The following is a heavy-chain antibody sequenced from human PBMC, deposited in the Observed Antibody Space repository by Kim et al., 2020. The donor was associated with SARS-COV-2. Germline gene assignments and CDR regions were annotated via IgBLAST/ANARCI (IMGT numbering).Heavy chain of an antibody. CDR3: ETDEVELQLVRSFEY. J-gene: IGHJ4*02. CDR1: GFTFSSFA. Sequence: GGSLRLSCAASGFTFSSFAMSWVRQAPGRGLEWVSAISGSEGNTYYADSVKGRFTISRDNSKNTLYLQMNSLRAEDTAVYYCETDEVELQLVRSFEYWGQGTLVTVS. V-gene: IGHV3-23*01. D-gene: IGHD6-13*01. CDR2: ISGSEGNT.